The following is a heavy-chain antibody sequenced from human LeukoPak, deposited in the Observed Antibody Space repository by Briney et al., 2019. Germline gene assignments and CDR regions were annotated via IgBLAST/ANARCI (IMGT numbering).Heavy chain of an antibody. J-gene: IGHJ4*02. V-gene: IGHV4-38-2*02. CDR1: GYSISSGYY. CDR2: IYHSGST. D-gene: IGHD3-22*01. CDR3: ARLTPTYYYGSSGYSSSDDY. Sequence: SETLSLTCTVSGYSISSGYYWGWIRQPPGKGLEWIGSIYHSGSTYYNPSLKSRVTISVDTSKNQFSLKLSSVTAADTAVYYCARLTPTYYYGSSGYSSSDDYWGQGTLVTVSS.